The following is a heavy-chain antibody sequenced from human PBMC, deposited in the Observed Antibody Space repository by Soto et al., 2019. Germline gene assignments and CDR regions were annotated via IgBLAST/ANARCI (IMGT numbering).Heavy chain of an antibody. CDR2: ISYDGSNK. Sequence: SCKASGYTFTGYYMHWVRQAPGKGLEWVAVISYDGSNKYYADSVKGRFTISRDNSKNTLYLQMNSLRAEDTAVYYCARETYYDFWSGPYYGMEVWGQGTTVTVSS. V-gene: IGHV3-30-3*01. J-gene: IGHJ6*02. CDR3: ARETYYDFWSGPYYGMEV. D-gene: IGHD3-3*01. CDR1: GYTFTGYY.